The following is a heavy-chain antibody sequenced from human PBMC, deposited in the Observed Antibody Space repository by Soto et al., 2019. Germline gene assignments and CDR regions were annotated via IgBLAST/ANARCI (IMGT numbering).Heavy chain of an antibody. D-gene: IGHD5-18*01. CDR2: ISAYNGNT. Sequence: QVQLVQSGAEVKKHGASVKVSCKASGYTFTSYGISWVRQAPGQGLEWMGLISAYNGNTIYAQKLQDRVTKTTDTPPSTAYMAQRSLTPDDTAVYYCARDIQLRPFLDVWGQGTTVTVSS. J-gene: IGHJ6*02. CDR1: GYTFTSYG. CDR3: ARDIQLRPFLDV. V-gene: IGHV1-18*01.